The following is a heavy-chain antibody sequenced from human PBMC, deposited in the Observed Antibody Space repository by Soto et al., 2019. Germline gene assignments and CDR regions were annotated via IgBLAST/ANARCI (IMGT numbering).Heavy chain of an antibody. CDR3: ARHFSLDHFDY. CDR2: IYYSGST. J-gene: IGHJ4*02. CDR1: GDSITSNSYF. D-gene: IGHD3-9*01. V-gene: IGHV4-39*01. Sequence: SETLSLTCTVSGDSITSNSYFWAWIRQPPGQGLEWIGSIYYSGSTYHNPSLKSRVTVSVDRSNNQFSLKLTSVTAADTAVYYCARHFSLDHFDYLGQGALVTVS.